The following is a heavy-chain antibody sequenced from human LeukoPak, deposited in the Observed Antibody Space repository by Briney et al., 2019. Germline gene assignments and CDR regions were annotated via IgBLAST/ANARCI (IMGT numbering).Heavy chain of an antibody. V-gene: IGHV3-53*05. CDR3: AKDRSEGSGDS. CDR1: GFTVSSNY. CDR2: IYSGGST. J-gene: IGHJ5*02. Sequence: GGSLRLSCAASGFTVSSNYMSWVRQAPGRGLEWVSVIYSGGSTYYADSVKGRFTISRDNSKNTLHLQMNSLRAEDTAVYYCAKDRSEGSGDSWGQGTLVTVSS. D-gene: IGHD3-10*01.